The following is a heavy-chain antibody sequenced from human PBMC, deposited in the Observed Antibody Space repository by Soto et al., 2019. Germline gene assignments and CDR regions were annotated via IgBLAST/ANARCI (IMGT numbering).Heavy chain of an antibody. CDR1: GYTFTSYS. D-gene: IGHD3-3*01. Sequence: ASVKVSCKASGYTFTSYSISWVRQAPGQGLEWMGWISAYNGNTNYAQKLQGRVTMTTDTSTSTAYMELRSLRSDDTAVYYCARDNTIFGVVIPLDAFDIWGQGTMVTVSS. CDR2: ISAYNGNT. J-gene: IGHJ3*02. V-gene: IGHV1-18*01. CDR3: ARDNTIFGVVIPLDAFDI.